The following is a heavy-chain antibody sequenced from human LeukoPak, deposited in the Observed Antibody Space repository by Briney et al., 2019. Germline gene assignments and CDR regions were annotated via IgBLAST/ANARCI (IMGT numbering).Heavy chain of an antibody. Sequence: SETLSLTCTVSGGSIGSSSYYWAWIRQPPGKGLEWIGNIYYSGTTYYNPSLKSRVAISVDTSKNQFSLKLSSVTAADTAVYYCASSNSGSYNDAFDIWGQGTKVTVSP. V-gene: IGHV4-39*07. CDR2: IYYSGTT. CDR1: GGSIGSSSYY. J-gene: IGHJ3*02. D-gene: IGHD1-26*01. CDR3: ASSNSGSYNDAFDI.